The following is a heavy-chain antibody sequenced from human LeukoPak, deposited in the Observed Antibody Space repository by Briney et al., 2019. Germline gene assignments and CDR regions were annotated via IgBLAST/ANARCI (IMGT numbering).Heavy chain of an antibody. V-gene: IGHV3-20*04. D-gene: IGHD3-22*01. CDR3: AREAPQNYYDSSGYFPLDY. J-gene: IGHJ4*02. Sequence: GGSLRLSCAASGFTFDDYAMSWVRQAPGKGLEWVSTINWNGGSTGYVESVKGRFTISRDNAKNSLYVQMNSLSAEDTALYYCAREAPQNYYDSSGYFPLDYWGQGTLVIVSP. CDR2: INWNGGST. CDR1: GFTFDDYA.